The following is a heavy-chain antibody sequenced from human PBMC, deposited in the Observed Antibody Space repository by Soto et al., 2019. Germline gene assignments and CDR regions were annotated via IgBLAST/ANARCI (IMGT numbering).Heavy chain of an antibody. CDR2: MSYDGSDT. Sequence: GGSLRLSCVGSGFIFSNNGMHWVRQTPGKGLEWVAFMSYDGSDTFYADSVKGRFTISRDNSKNTLFLHMSNLRTEDTALYYCAKEGDSATKDFHHWGQGTLVTVSS. CDR3: AKEGDSATKDFHH. V-gene: IGHV3-30*02. J-gene: IGHJ1*01. D-gene: IGHD6-13*01. CDR1: GFIFSNNG.